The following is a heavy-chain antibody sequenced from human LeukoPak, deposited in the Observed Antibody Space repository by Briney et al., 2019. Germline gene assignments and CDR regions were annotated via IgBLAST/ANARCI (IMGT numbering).Heavy chain of an antibody. V-gene: IGHV3-48*01. J-gene: IGHJ4*02. CDR1: GFTFSSYS. CDR3: AKDQAGSGYYIGY. D-gene: IGHD3-22*01. Sequence: GGSLRLSCAASGFTFSSYSMNWVRQAPGKGLEWVSYISSSSSTIYYADSVKGRFTISRDNSKNTLYLQMNSLRAEDTAVYYCAKDQAGSGYYIGYWGQGTLVTVSS. CDR2: ISSSSSTI.